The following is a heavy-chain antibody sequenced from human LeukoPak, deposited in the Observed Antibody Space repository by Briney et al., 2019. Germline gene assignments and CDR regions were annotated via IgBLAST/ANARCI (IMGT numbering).Heavy chain of an antibody. D-gene: IGHD3-10*01. J-gene: IGHJ4*02. CDR1: GGSFSGYY. V-gene: IGHV4-34*01. CDR2: INHSGST. CDR3: ARRNYGSGRFGY. Sequence: PSETLSLTCAVYGGSFSGYYWSWIRQPPGKGLEWIGEINHSGSTNYNPSLKSRVTISVDTSKNQFSLKLSSVTAADTAVYYCARRNYGSGRFGYWGQGTLVTVSS.